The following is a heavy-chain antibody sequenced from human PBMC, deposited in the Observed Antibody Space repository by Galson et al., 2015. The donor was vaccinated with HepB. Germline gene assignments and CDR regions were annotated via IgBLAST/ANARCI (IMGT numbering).Heavy chain of an antibody. V-gene: IGHV4-59*08. D-gene: IGHD3-16*01. Sequence: QVHLRESGPGLVKPSETLSLTCTVSGDSLSSYYWSWIRQPPGKGLEWIGFVHSSGSATYNPSLKSRATISVDTSKNQFSLRLSSVTAADTAVYFCACVGGNWLDPWGQGTLVTVSS. J-gene: IGHJ5*02. CDR1: GDSLSSYY. CDR3: ACVGGNWLDP. CDR2: VHSSGSA.